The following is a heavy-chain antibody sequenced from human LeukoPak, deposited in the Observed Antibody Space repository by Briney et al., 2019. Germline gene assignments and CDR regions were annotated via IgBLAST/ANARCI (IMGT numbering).Heavy chain of an antibody. CDR2: IDGSGDTI. J-gene: IGHJ4*02. CDR3: ARDPVDDY. Sequence: PGESLRLSCAASGFTFSDYSMNWVRQAPGKGLEWVSYIDGSGDTIYYADSVKGRFTISRDNAKNSLDLQMNSLRGEDTALYYCARDPVDDYWGQGTLVTVSS. V-gene: IGHV3-48*01. CDR1: GFTFSDYS.